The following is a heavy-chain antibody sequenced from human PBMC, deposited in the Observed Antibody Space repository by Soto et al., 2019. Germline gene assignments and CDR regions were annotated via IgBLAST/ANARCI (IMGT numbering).Heavy chain of an antibody. CDR2: IYYNGFT. D-gene: IGHD5-12*01. V-gene: IGHV4-59*01. CDR1: GDSLSGYY. Sequence: QVQLQESGPGLVKPSETLSLTCTVSGDSLSGYYWSWIRQPPGKGLEWIGYIYYNGFTKYNPSLKSRVTISVDTSKNQFSLTLTSVTAADTALYYCARGNGYNYYWGQGTLVTVSS. CDR3: ARGNGYNYY. J-gene: IGHJ4*02.